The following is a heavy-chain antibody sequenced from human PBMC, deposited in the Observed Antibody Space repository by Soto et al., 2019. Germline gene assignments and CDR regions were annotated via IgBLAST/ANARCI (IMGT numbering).Heavy chain of an antibody. V-gene: IGHV3-7*01. CDR2: INQDGSIK. CDR3: ARIGYSSSSLDF. CDR1: GFTFSNYW. D-gene: IGHD6-6*01. Sequence: DVELVESGGGLVQPGGSLRVSCAASGFTFSNYWMTWVRQAPGKGLEWVANINQDGSIKYYVDSVRGRFTISRDNAKNSPYLQMNSLRVEDTALYYCARIGYSSSSLDFWGRGTLVTVSS. J-gene: IGHJ4*02.